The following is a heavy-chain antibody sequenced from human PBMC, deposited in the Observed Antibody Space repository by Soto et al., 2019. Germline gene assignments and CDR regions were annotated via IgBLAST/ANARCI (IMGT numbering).Heavy chain of an antibody. J-gene: IGHJ1*01. CDR3: ARKSYSRSPFQH. V-gene: IGHV4-34*01. CDR2: INHSGST. CDR1: GGSFSGYY. Sequence: QVQLQQWGAGLLKPSETLSLTCAVYGGSFSGYYWSWIRQPPGKGLEWIGEINHSGSTNYNPSLRGRITIPVDASKNQFSLKLSSATAAVAAVYYRARKSYSRSPFQHGGQGTLVTVSS. D-gene: IGHD6-13*01.